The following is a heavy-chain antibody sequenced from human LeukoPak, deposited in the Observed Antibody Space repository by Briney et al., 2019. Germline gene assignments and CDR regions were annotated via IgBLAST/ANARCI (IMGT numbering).Heavy chain of an antibody. CDR1: GGSISSGDYY. V-gene: IGHV4-30-4*01. CDR2: IYYSGST. J-gene: IGHJ5*02. D-gene: IGHD6-6*01. CDR3: ARGSSSSGWFDP. Sequence: PSQTLSLTCTVSGGSISSGDYYWSWIRQPPGKGLEWIGCIYYSGSTYYNPSLKSRVTISVDTSKNQFSLKLSSVTAADTAVYYCARGSSSSGWFDPWGQGTLVTVSS.